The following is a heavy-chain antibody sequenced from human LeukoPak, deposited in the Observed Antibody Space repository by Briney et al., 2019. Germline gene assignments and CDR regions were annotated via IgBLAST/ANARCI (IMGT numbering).Heavy chain of an antibody. CDR1: GDSISSSTFY. V-gene: IGHV4-39*01. Sequence: PSETLSLTCTVAGDSISSSTFYWGWIRQPPGKGLEWIGSIYYTGSTYYNPSLKGRVTVSADTSKNQFSLKLTSVTAADTAVYYCARDRACSNGVCSYFDYWGQGTVVTVSS. J-gene: IGHJ4*02. CDR3: ARDRACSNGVCSYFDY. D-gene: IGHD2-8*01. CDR2: IYYTGST.